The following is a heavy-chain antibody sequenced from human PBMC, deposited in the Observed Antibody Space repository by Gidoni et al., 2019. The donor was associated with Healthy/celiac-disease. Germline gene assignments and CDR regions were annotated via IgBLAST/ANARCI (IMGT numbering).Heavy chain of an antibody. CDR3: ASNAVVTTVGNWFDP. V-gene: IGHV4-34*01. Sequence: QVQLQQWGAGLLKPSENLSLTCAVYGGSFSGYYWSWIRQPPGKGLEWIGEISHSGSTNYNPSLKSRVTISVDTSKNQFSLKLSSLTAADTAVYYCASNAVVTTVGNWFDPWGQGTLVTVSS. CDR2: ISHSGST. CDR1: GGSFSGYY. D-gene: IGHD4-17*01. J-gene: IGHJ5*02.